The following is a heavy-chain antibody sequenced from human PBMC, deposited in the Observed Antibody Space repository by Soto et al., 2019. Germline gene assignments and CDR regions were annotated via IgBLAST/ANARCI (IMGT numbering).Heavy chain of an antibody. J-gene: IGHJ4*02. D-gene: IGHD3-16*01. CDR2: MNPNSGNT. Sequence: QVQLVQSGAEVKKPGASVKVSCKTSGYTFTNYDINWVRQATGQGLEWMGWMNPNSGNTGSTQKFQGRITMTRDTSIDKAYMELTSLGSEDTAVYSCARVWGTIDYWGQGTLVTVSS. CDR3: ARVWGTIDY. V-gene: IGHV1-8*01. CDR1: GYTFTNYD.